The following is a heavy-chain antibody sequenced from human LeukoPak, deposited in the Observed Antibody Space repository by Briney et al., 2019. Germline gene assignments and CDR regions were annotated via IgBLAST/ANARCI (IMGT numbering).Heavy chain of an antibody. CDR2: ISSNGGST. V-gene: IGHV3-64D*06. CDR1: GFTFSSYA. CDR3: VKVKLGSLQVTTYFD. D-gene: IGHD4-17*01. J-gene: IGHJ4*02. Sequence: PGGSLRLSCSASGFTFSSYAMHWARQAPGKGLEYVSAISSNGGSTYYADSVKGRFTISRDNSKNTLYLQMSSLRAEDTAVYYCVKVKLGSLQVTTYFDWGQGTLVTVSS.